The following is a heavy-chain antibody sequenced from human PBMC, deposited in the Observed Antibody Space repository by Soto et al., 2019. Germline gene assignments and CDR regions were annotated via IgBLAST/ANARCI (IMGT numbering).Heavy chain of an antibody. CDR1: GYTFTSYA. CDR2: INAGNGNT. J-gene: IGHJ3*02. V-gene: IGHV1-3*01. D-gene: IGHD4-17*01. Sequence: EASVQVSCKASGYTFTSYAMHWGRQAPGQRREWMGWINAGNGNTKYSQKFQGRVTITRDTSASTAYMELSSLSSEDTAVYYCASFVTTEGAFDIWGQGTMVTVSS. CDR3: ASFVTTEGAFDI.